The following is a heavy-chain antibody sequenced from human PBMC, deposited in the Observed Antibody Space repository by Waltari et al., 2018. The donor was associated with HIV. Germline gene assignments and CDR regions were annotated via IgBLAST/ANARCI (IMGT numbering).Heavy chain of an antibody. J-gene: IGHJ6*02. Sequence: QLVESGGGLVQPGGSLRLSCAASGFTFRDYWMHWVRQAPGKGLVWFSLMNREGGTTSYADSVKRRYTVSRDNAKNTLYLQLSSLRAEDTAVYYCARDNYDFWSGSRRDHHFGLDVWGQGTTVTVSS. D-gene: IGHD3-3*01. CDR1: GFTFRDYW. CDR3: ARDNYDFWSGSRRDHHFGLDV. CDR2: MNREGGTT. V-gene: IGHV3-74*01.